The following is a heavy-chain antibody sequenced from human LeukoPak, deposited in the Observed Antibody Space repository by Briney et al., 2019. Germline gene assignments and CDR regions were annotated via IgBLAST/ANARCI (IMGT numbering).Heavy chain of an antibody. CDR3: ARELGGTKTGGFDI. V-gene: IGHV3-64*02. CDR2: IGAAGAHT. Sequence: GGSLRLSCAATGFRFSYHDMHWVRQAPGKGLEFVSSIGAAGAHTFYADSVKGRFTISRDNFQGTMYLQMDGLRPEDSAVYYCARELGGTKTGGFDIWGQGTVVTVSS. D-gene: IGHD1-14*01. J-gene: IGHJ3*02. CDR1: GFRFSYHD.